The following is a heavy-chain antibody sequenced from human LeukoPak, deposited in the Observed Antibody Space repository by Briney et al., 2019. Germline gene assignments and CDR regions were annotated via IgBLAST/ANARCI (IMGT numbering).Heavy chain of an antibody. CDR2: INPNSGGT. J-gene: IGHJ5*02. CDR1: GYTFTGYY. V-gene: IGHV1-2*02. Sequence: GASVKVSCKASGYTFTGYYMHWVRQAPGQGLEWMGWINPNSGGTNYAQKFQGRVTMTTDTSTSTAYMELRSRRSDDTAVYYCARVFHTTVSPQSWFDPWGQGTLVTVSS. D-gene: IGHD4-11*01. CDR3: ARVFHTTVSPQSWFDP.